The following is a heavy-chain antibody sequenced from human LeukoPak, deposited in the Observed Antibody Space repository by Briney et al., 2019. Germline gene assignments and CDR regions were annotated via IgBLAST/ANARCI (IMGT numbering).Heavy chain of an antibody. Sequence: GASVKVSCKASGYTFTSYDINWMRQATGQGLEWMGWMNPNSGNTGYAQKFQGRVTMTRNTSISTAYMELSNLRSEDTAVYYCARPRRGSIAARGTFDYWGQGTLVTVSS. V-gene: IGHV1-8*01. D-gene: IGHD6-6*01. CDR1: GYTFTSYD. J-gene: IGHJ4*02. CDR2: MNPNSGNT. CDR3: ARPRRGSIAARGTFDY.